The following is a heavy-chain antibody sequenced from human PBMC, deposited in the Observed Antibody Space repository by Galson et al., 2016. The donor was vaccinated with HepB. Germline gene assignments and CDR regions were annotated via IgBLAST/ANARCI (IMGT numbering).Heavy chain of an antibody. D-gene: IGHD1-14*01. CDR3: ARELDHSFYFDY. CDR2: IKHSGGNT. CDR1: GYTFNTYN. Sequence: SCKASGYTFNTYNMHWVRQAPGQGLEWMGIIKHSGGNTIYAQKFQDRIAMTRDTSTSTVYMELISLRSEDTAVYYCARELDHSFYFDYWGQGTLLTVSS. J-gene: IGHJ4*02. V-gene: IGHV1-46*02.